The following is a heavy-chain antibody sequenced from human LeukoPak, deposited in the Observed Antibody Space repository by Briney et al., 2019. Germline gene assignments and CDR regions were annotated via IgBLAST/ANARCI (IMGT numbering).Heavy chain of an antibody. J-gene: IGHJ5*01. CDR1: GFTFSSYE. CDR3: ARDGGRRGWFES. Sequence: GGSLRLSCAASGFTFSSYEMNWVRRAPGKGLEWVSYISSSGSIIYYADSLKGRFTISRDNAKNSLYLQMNSLRAEDTAVYYCARDGGRRGWFESWGQGTLVTVSS. CDR2: ISSSGSII. D-gene: IGHD2-15*01. V-gene: IGHV3-48*03.